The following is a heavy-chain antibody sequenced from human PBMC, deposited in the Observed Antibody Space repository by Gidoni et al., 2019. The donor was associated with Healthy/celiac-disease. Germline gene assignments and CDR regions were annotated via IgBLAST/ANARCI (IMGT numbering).Heavy chain of an antibody. Sequence: EVQLVESGGGLVKPGGSLRLSCAASGFTFRSYSMNWGRQAPGKGMEWVSAISSSSSYIYYADPVKGRFTISRDNAKNSLYLQMNSLRAEDTAVYYCARDPNWNYEGDYYYYGMDVWGQGTTVTVSS. V-gene: IGHV3-21*01. CDR3: ARDPNWNYEGDYYYYGMDV. CDR2: ISSSSSYI. CDR1: GFTFRSYS. D-gene: IGHD1-7*01. J-gene: IGHJ6*02.